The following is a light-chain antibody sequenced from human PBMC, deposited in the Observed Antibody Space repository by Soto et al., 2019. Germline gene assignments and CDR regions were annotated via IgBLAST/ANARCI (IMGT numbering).Light chain of an antibody. V-gene: IGLV1-51*01. CDR2: DDN. CDR1: SSNIGGNS. Sequence: QSVLTQPPSVSVTPGQKVTISCSGSSSNIGGNSVSWYQQLPGTAPKLLIYDDNKRPSGIPDRFSGSESGTSATLGITGFQTGDEADYYCGSWDSSLSAYVFGTGTKVTVL. J-gene: IGLJ1*01. CDR3: GSWDSSLSAYV.